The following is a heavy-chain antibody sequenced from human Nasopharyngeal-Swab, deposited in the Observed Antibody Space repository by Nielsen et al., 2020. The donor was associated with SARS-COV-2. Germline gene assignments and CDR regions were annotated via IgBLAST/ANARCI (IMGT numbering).Heavy chain of an antibody. D-gene: IGHD3-3*01. V-gene: IGHV3-48*04. Sequence: GESLKISCAASGFTFSSYSMNWVRQAPGKGLEWVSYISSSSSTIYYADSVKGRFTISRDNAKNSLYLQMNSLRAEDTAVYYCARDPDYDFWSGYSKSFDYWSQGTLVTVSS. J-gene: IGHJ4*02. CDR1: GFTFSSYS. CDR2: ISSSSSTI. CDR3: ARDPDYDFWSGYSKSFDY.